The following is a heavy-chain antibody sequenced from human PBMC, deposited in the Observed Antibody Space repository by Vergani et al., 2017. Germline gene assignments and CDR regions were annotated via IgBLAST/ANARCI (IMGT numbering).Heavy chain of an antibody. D-gene: IGHD3-22*01. Sequence: QVQLVESGGGVVQPGRSLRLSCAASGFTFSSYAMHWVRQAPGKGLEWVAVISYDGSNKYYADSVKGRFTISRDNSKNTLYLQMNSLRAEDTAVYYCAREVAHGIVEDYWGQGTLVTVSS. CDR2: ISYDGSNK. J-gene: IGHJ4*02. V-gene: IGHV3-30-3*01. CDR1: GFTFSSYA. CDR3: AREVAHGIVEDY.